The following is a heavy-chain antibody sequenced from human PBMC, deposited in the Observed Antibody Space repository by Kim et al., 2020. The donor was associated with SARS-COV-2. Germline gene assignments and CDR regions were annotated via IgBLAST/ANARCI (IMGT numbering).Heavy chain of an antibody. CDR1: GFTFSSYA. Sequence: GGSLRLSCAASGFTFSSYAMHWVRQAPGKGLEWVAVISYDGSNKYYADSVKGRFTISRDNSKNTLYLQMNSLRAEDTAVYYCARVTSYYDSSGYYYYYYG. CDR3: ARVTSYYDSSGYYYYYYG. V-gene: IGHV3-30*04. D-gene: IGHD3-22*01. J-gene: IGHJ6*01. CDR2: ISYDGSNK.